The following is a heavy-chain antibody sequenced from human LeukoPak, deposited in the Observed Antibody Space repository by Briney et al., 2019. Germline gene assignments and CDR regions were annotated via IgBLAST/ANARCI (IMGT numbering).Heavy chain of an antibody. CDR2: INPSGGST. V-gene: IGHV1-46*01. CDR3: AREPYSGSYYPTDAFDI. CDR1: GYTFTGYY. J-gene: IGHJ3*02. D-gene: IGHD1-26*01. Sequence: SVKVSCKASGYTFTGYYMHWVRQAPGQGLEWMGIINPSGGSTSYAQKFQGRVTMTRDTSTSTVYMELSSLRSEDTAVYYCAREPYSGSYYPTDAFDIWGQGTMVTVSS.